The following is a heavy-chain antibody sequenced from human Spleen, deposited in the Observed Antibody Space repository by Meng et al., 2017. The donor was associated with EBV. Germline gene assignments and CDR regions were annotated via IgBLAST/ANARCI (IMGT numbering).Heavy chain of an antibody. CDR1: RLYLCTGGVV. Sequence: LQESVPTPVRTTHTLLLPRTLSRLYLCTGGVVVGWIHQPPGKALEWLALIYWDDDKHSSPSLKSRLTITKDTSKNQVVLTMTNMDPVDTATYYCAHRLTTRGYTYGYWYFDLWGRGTLVTVSS. V-gene: IGHV2-5*02. D-gene: IGHD5-18*01. CDR2: IYWDDDK. J-gene: IGHJ2*01. CDR3: AHRLTTRGYTYGYWYFDL.